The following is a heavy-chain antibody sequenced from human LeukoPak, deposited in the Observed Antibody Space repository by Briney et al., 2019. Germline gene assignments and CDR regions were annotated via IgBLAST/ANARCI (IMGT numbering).Heavy chain of an antibody. Sequence: GKSLRLSCAASGFTFSSYSMNWVRQAPGERLEWVSSISSSSSYIYYADSVKGRFTITRDNTRNSLFLQMYSLRAEDTAVYFCAREDGYCSGGNCYSYFDSWGQGTLVTVSS. D-gene: IGHD2-15*01. CDR1: GFTFSSYS. CDR2: ISSSSSYI. CDR3: AREDGYCSGGNCYSYFDS. J-gene: IGHJ4*02. V-gene: IGHV3-21*01.